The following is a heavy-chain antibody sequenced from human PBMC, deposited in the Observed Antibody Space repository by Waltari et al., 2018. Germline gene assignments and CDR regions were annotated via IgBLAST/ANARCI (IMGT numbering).Heavy chain of an antibody. CDR1: GGTFSSYA. D-gene: IGHD4-17*01. CDR3: ASTTVVTPHDAFDI. V-gene: IGHV1-69*12. Sequence: QVQLVQSGAEVKKPGSSVKVSCKASGGTFSSYAISWVRQAPGQGLEWMGGIIPIFGTANYAQKFQGRVTITADEATSTAYMELSSLRSEDTAVYYCASTTVVTPHDAFDIWGQGTMVTVSS. J-gene: IGHJ3*02. CDR2: IIPIFGTA.